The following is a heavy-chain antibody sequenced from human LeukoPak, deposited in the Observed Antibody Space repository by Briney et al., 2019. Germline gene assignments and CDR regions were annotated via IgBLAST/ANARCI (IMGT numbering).Heavy chain of an antibody. CDR2: ISSSGSTI. J-gene: IGHJ6*03. CDR1: GFTFSSYE. D-gene: IGHD6-13*01. CDR3: ARVPQLVGFGYYYYYMDV. V-gene: IGHV3-48*03. Sequence: PGGSLRLSCAASGFTFSSYEMNWVRQAPGKGLEWVSYISSSGSTIYYADSVKGRFTISRDNAKNSLYLQMNSLRAEDTAVYYCARVPQLVGFGYYYYYMDVRGKGTTVTISS.